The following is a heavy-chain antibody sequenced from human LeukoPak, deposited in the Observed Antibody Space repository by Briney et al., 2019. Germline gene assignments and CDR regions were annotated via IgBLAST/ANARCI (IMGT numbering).Heavy chain of an antibody. CDR1: GYTFTSYD. CDR2: MNPNSGNT. D-gene: IGHD3-3*01. J-gene: IGHJ6*03. CDR3: ARGRREYYDFWSGYFPEADYYYYMDV. V-gene: IGHV1-8*03. Sequence: ASVKVSCKASGYTFTSYDINWVRQATGQGLEWMGWMNPNSGNTGYAQKFQGRVTITRNTSISTAYMELSSLRSEDTAVYYCARGRREYYDFWSGYFPEADYYYYMDVWGKGTTVTVSS.